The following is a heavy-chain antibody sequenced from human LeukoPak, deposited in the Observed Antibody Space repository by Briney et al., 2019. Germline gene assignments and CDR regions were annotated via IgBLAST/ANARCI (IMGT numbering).Heavy chain of an antibody. CDR3: ARSPLIRESYGDKIVKFDY. D-gene: IGHD4-17*01. Sequence: GGSLRLSCAASGFVFSNYAMSWVRQAPGRGLEWVSTISGRADSTNSADSVRGRFTIHRDSYKNTLSLQMDSLRAEDTAVYYCARSPLIRESYGDKIVKFDYWGQGTLVTVSS. V-gene: IGHV3-23*01. CDR2: ISGRADST. J-gene: IGHJ4*02. CDR1: GFVFSNYA.